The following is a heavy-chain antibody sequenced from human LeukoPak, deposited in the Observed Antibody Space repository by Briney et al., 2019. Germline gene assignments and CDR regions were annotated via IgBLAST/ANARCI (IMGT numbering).Heavy chain of an antibody. CDR1: GFTFSSYS. J-gene: IGHJ4*02. CDR2: IDWNGGST. D-gene: IGHD3-22*01. V-gene: IGHV3-20*04. CDR3: AKDSTFYYDSSGYYYWRWFDY. Sequence: GGSLRLSCAASGFTFSSYSMNWVRQAPGKGLGWVSGIDWNGGSTAYADSVKGRFTISRDNAKNSLYLQMNTLRAGDTAFYFCAKDSTFYYDSSGYYYWRWFDYWGQGTLVTVSS.